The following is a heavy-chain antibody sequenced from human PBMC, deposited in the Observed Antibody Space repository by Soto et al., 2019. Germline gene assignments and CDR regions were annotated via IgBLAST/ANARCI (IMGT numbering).Heavy chain of an antibody. CDR2: IDWDDDK. J-gene: IGHJ6*02. V-gene: IGHV2-70*01. D-gene: IGHD6-19*01. Sequence: GSGPTLVNPTQTLTLTCTFSGFSLSTSGMCVSWIRQPPGKALEWLALIDWDDDKYYSTSLKTRLTISKDTSKNQVVLTMTNMDPVDTATYYCARNKGAYSSGWYGGMDVWGQGTTVTVSS. CDR1: GFSLSTSGMC. CDR3: ARNKGAYSSGWYGGMDV.